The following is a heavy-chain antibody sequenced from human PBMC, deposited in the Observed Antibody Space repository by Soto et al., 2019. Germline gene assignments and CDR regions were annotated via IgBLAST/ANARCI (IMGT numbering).Heavy chain of an antibody. J-gene: IGHJ6*02. D-gene: IGHD3-16*01. CDR2: INTGGVTI. Sequence: EVQLVESGGGLVQPGGSLRLSCTASGFTVSSCEMNWVRQAPGKGLEWVSYINTGGVTIYADSVKGRFTISRDNAHNSLLLQMNSLRAEDTAVYYCTRDKGEKVAYGMDVWGQGTTVTVSS. CDR1: GFTVSSCE. V-gene: IGHV3-48*03. CDR3: TRDKGEKVAYGMDV.